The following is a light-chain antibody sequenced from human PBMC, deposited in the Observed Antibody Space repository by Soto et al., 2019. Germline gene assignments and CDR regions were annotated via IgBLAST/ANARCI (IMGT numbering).Light chain of an antibody. V-gene: IGKV3-20*01. CDR1: QSIDSRY. J-gene: IGKJ1*01. Sequence: EIVLTQSPCLLSLSPGERATLSCRASQSIDSRYLGWYQQKPGQTPRLLIYGASGRATGIPDRFSGSGSGTDFTLTISRLEPEDFAVYYCQQYGSFPWTFGQGTKVDIK. CDR2: GAS. CDR3: QQYGSFPWT.